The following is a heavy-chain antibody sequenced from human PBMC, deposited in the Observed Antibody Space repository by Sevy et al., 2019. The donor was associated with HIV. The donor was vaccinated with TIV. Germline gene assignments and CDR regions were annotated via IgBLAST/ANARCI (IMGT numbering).Heavy chain of an antibody. Sequence: ASVKVSCKASGYTFTSYGISWVRQAPGQGLEWMGWISAYNGNTNYAQKLQCRVTMTTDTSTSTAYMELRSLRSDDTAVYYCARAMRVRSSSDFDYWGQGTLVTVSS. D-gene: IGHD6-6*01. CDR2: ISAYNGNT. CDR3: ARAMRVRSSSDFDY. CDR1: GYTFTSYG. J-gene: IGHJ4*02. V-gene: IGHV1-18*01.